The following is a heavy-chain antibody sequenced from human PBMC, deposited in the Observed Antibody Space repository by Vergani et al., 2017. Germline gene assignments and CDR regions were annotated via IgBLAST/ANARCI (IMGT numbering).Heavy chain of an antibody. D-gene: IGHD3-22*01. J-gene: IGHJ3*02. CDR3: ARHIRPYYDSSGYYGGDAFDI. CDR2: IYYSGST. Sequence: QVQLQESGPGLVKPSETLSLTCTVPGGPISRYYWSWIRQPPGKGLEWIGYIYYSGSTNYNPSLKSRFTRSVDTSKNQFSLKLSSVTAADTAVYYGARHIRPYYDSSGYYGGDAFDIWGQGTMVTVSS. V-gene: IGHV4-59*08. CDR1: GGPISRYY.